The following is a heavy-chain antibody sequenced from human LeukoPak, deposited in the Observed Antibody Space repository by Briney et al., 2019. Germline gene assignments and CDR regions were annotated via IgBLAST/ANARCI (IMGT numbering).Heavy chain of an antibody. V-gene: IGHV1-46*03. CDR1: GYTFTSYY. CDR2: INPSGGST. CDR3: ARGRAVGVRAGFDY. J-gene: IGHJ4*02. D-gene: IGHD1-26*01. Sequence: ASVKVSCKASGYTFTSYYMHWVRQAPGQGLEWMGIINPSGGSTTYAQKFLGRVTMTRDTSTSTVCMELSSLRSEETAVYYCARGRAVGVRAGFDYWGQGTLVTVSS.